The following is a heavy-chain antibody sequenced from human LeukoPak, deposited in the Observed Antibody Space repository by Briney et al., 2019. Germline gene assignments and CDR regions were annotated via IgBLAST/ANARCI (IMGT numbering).Heavy chain of an antibody. D-gene: IGHD6-13*01. CDR3: ARDYKQLVRYYYYGMDV. J-gene: IGHJ6*02. CDR1: GFTFSSYA. V-gene: IGHV3-30*04. Sequence: GGSLRLSCAASGFTFSSYAMHWVHQAPGKGLEWVAVISYDGSNKYYADSVKGRFTISRDNSKNTLYLQMNSLRAEDTAVYYCARDYKQLVRYYYYGMDVWGQGTTVTVSS. CDR2: ISYDGSNK.